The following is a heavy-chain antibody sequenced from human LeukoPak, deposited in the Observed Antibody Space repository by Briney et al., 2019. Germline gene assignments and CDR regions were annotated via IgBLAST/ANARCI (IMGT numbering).Heavy chain of an antibody. CDR2: IYYSGST. CDR1: GGSISSYY. J-gene: IGHJ4*02. CDR3: ARHEDRNWYFDH. V-gene: IGHV4-59*04. D-gene: IGHD1-1*01. Sequence: SETLSLTCTVSGGSISSYYWSWIRQPPGKGLEWIGTIYYSGSTYYNPSLKSRVTISVDTSKNQFSLKLSSVTAPDTAVYYCARHEDRNWYFDHWGQGTLVTVSS.